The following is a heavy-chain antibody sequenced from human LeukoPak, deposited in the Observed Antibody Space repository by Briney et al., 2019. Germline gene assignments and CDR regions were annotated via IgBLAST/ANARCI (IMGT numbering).Heavy chain of an antibody. V-gene: IGHV4-59*01. Sequence: SETLSLTCTVSGGSISSYYWSWIRQPPGKGLEWIGYIYYSGSTDYNPSLKSRVTISVDTSKNQFSLKLNSVTAADTAVYYCARYAGLGAFDIWGQGTMVTVSS. CDR1: GGSISSYY. D-gene: IGHD6-13*01. CDR3: ARYAGLGAFDI. CDR2: IYYSGST. J-gene: IGHJ3*02.